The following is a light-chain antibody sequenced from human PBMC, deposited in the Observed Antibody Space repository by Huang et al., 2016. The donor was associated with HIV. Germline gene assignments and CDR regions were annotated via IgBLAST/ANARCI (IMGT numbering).Light chain of an antibody. CDR2: GAS. V-gene: IGKV3-15*01. Sequence: EIVMTQSPATLSVSPGERATLSCRGRQSVSSNLAWYQQKPGQAPRLLIYGASTRATGIPARFSGSGSGTEFTLTISSLQSEDFAVYYCQQYNNWPPEYTFGQGTKLEIK. CDR3: QQYNNWPPEYT. J-gene: IGKJ2*01. CDR1: QSVSSN.